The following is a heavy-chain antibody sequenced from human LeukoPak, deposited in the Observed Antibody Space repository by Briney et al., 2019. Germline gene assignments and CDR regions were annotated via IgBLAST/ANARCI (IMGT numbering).Heavy chain of an antibody. CDR2: ISGSGGST. CDR1: GFTFSSYA. Sequence: PGGSLRLSCAASGFTFSSYAMSWVRQAPGKGLEWVSAISGSGGSTYYADSVKGRFTISRDNSKNTLYLQMNSLRAEDTAVYYCAKDNYDILTGYYHDWGQGTLVTVPS. J-gene: IGHJ4*02. D-gene: IGHD3-9*01. CDR3: AKDNYDILTGYYHD. V-gene: IGHV3-23*01.